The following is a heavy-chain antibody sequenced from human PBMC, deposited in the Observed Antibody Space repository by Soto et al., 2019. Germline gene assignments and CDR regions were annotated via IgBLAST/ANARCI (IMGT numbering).Heavy chain of an antibody. CDR1: GGSISSGGYY. D-gene: IGHD3-16*01. Sequence: SETLSLTCTVSGGSISSGGYYWSWIRQHPGKGLEWIGYIYYSGSTYYNPSLKSRVTISVDTSKNQFSLKLSSVTAADTAVYYCARASVWVSGTYYCYGMDVWGQGSTVTVSS. J-gene: IGHJ6*02. V-gene: IGHV4-31*03. CDR2: IYYSGST. CDR3: ARASVWVSGTYYCYGMDV.